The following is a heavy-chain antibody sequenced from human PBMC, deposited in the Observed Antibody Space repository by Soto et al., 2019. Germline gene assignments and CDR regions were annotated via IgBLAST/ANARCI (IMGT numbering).Heavy chain of an antibody. J-gene: IGHJ4*02. D-gene: IGHD3-10*01. CDR3: ARVIYGSFDY. V-gene: IGHV3-74*01. CDR2: ITSDGSSI. Sequence: GGSLRHPCAASGFTFSDHYMDWVRQAPGKGLAWVSRITSDGSSISYADSVKGRFTISRDNAKNTLYLQMNSLRAEDTAVYYCARVIYGSFDYWGQGTLVTVSS. CDR1: GFTFSDHY.